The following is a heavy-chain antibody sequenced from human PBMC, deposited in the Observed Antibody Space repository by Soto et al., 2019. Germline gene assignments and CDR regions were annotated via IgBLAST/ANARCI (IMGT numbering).Heavy chain of an antibody. V-gene: IGHV3-11*01. CDR2: ISSSGSTI. D-gene: IGHD3-10*01. J-gene: IGHJ6*03. CDR3: ARAFGELSDVFMDV. CDR1: GFTFSDYY. Sequence: QVQLVESGGGLVKPGGSLRLSCAASGFTFSDYYMSWIRQAPGKGLEWVSYISSSGSTIYYADSVKGRFSISRDNAKNSLYLQMNILRAEDTSLYYCARAFGELSDVFMDVWGKGTTVTVSS.